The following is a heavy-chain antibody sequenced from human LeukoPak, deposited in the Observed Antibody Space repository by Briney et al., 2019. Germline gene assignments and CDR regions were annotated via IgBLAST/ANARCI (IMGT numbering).Heavy chain of an antibody. D-gene: IGHD3-10*01. J-gene: IGHJ4*02. CDR2: ISYDGSNK. CDR3: ARDVRAWFGELFSYYFDY. V-gene: IGHV3-30-3*01. Sequence: GGSLRLSCAAPGFTFSSYAMHWVRQAPGKGLEWVAVISYDGSNKYYADSVKGRVTIYRDNSKNTLYLQMNSLRAEDTAVYYCARDVRAWFGELFSYYFDYWGQGTLVTVSS. CDR1: GFTFSSYA.